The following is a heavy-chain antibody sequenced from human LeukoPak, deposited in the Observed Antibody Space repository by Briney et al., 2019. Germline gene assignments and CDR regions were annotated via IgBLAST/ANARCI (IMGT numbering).Heavy chain of an antibody. CDR1: GFTFSHYG. D-gene: IGHD6-13*01. Sequence: GGSLRLSCAASGFTFSHYGIHWVRQAPGKGLEWVAVIWYDGSNKYYADSVKGRFTISRDNSKNTLSLQMNSLRAEDTAVYYCARASSSSWSSLDYWGQGTLVTVYS. CDR3: ARASSSSWSSLDY. CDR2: IWYDGSNK. V-gene: IGHV3-33*01. J-gene: IGHJ4*02.